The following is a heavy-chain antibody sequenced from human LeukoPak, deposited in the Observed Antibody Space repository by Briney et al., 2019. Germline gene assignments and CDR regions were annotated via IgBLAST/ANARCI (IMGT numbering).Heavy chain of an antibody. Sequence: GGSLRLSCAASGFTFSSYGMSWVRQAPGKGLEWVSAISGSGGSTYYADSVKGRFTISRDNSKNTLYLQMNSLRAEDTAVYYCAKQGRDWLRDYYYYMDVWGKGTTVTVSS. CDR3: AKQGRDWLRDYYYYMDV. CDR1: GFTFSSYG. V-gene: IGHV3-23*01. J-gene: IGHJ6*03. D-gene: IGHD3-9*01. CDR2: ISGSGGST.